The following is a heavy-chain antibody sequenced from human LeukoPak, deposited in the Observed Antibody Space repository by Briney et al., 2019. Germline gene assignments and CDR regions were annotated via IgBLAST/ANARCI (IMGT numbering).Heavy chain of an antibody. CDR2: FHYSGST. CDR1: GYSIISGYS. D-gene: IGHD2-2*02. V-gene: IGHV4-38-2*02. Sequence: SETLSLTCTASGYSIISGYSWEWIRQPPGKGLEWIGSFHYSGSTYYNPSLMSRVTISGDTSKNQFSLRLSSVTAADTAVYYCARAYCSSTSCYTEGWFDPWGQGTLATVSS. J-gene: IGHJ5*02. CDR3: ARAYCSSTSCYTEGWFDP.